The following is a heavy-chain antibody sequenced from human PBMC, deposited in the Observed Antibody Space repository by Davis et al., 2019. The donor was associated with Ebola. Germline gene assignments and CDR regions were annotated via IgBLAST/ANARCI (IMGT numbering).Heavy chain of an antibody. CDR3: AGQNYYYYGMDV. J-gene: IGHJ6*02. Sequence: GESLKISCKGSGYSFTSYWISWVRQMPGKGLEWMGRIDPSDSYTNYSPSFQGQVTISADKSISTAYLQWSSLKASDTAMYYCAGQNYYYYGMDVWGQGTTVTVSS. CDR2: IDPSDSYT. CDR1: GYSFTSYW. V-gene: IGHV5-10-1*04.